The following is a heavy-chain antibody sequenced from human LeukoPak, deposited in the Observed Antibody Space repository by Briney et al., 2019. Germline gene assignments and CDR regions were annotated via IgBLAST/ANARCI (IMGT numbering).Heavy chain of an antibody. CDR1: EFNFENFA. Sequence: GGSLRLSCAASEFNFENFAMNWVRQAPGKGLEWLSYISSSSTMIEYADSVKGRFTFSRDNAKNSLYLQMSSLKGEDTAVYYCARGITVIRGVLLDFWGQGTQVIVSS. CDR2: ISSSSTMI. D-gene: IGHD3-10*01. J-gene: IGHJ4*02. CDR3: ARGITVIRGVLLDF. V-gene: IGHV3-48*01.